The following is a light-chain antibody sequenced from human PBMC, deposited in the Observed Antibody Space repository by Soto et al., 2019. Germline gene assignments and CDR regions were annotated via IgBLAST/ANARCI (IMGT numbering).Light chain of an antibody. CDR3: QQRSNWPPIT. V-gene: IGKV3-11*01. CDR1: PRVSSY. J-gene: IGKJ5*01. CDR2: DAS. Sequence: EIVMTQSPATLSVSPGERATLSCRASPRVSSYLAWYQQKPGQAPRLLIYDASNRATGIPARFSGSGSGTDFTLTISSLEPEDFAVYYCQQRSNWPPITFGQGTRLEIK.